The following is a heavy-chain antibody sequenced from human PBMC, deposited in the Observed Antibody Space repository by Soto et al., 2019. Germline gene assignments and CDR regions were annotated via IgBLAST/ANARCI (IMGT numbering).Heavy chain of an antibody. Sequence: QVQLVESGGSVVQPGTSLRLSCAASGFTFSSYGIHWVRQAPGKGLEWVALISHDGSRKEYAESQKGRFTISRDNSKNTVYLQMNSLRFEDPSVYFCAKDFSRVPSVLRGFDLWGQGTVVSVSS. CDR3: AKDFSRVPSVLRGFDL. J-gene: IGHJ3*01. CDR1: GFTFSSYG. D-gene: IGHD3-3*01. V-gene: IGHV3-30*18. CDR2: ISHDGSRK.